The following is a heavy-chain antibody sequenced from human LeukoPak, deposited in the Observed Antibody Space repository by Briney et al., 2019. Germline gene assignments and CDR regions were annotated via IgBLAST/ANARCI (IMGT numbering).Heavy chain of an antibody. D-gene: IGHD3-22*01. V-gene: IGHV1-2*04. Sequence: GASVKVSCKASGYTFTGYYMHWVRQAPGQGLEWMGWINPNSGGTNYAQKFQGWVTMTRDTSISTAYMELSRLRSDDTAVYYCARAGLGSSGYYYAPNWFDPWGQGTLVTVSS. CDR2: INPNSGGT. CDR1: GYTFTGYY. J-gene: IGHJ5*02. CDR3: ARAGLGSSGYYYAPNWFDP.